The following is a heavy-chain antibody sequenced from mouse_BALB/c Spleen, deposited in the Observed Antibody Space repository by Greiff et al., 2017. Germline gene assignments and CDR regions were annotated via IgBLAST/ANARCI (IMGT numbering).Heavy chain of an antibody. J-gene: IGHJ2*01. D-gene: IGHD2-4*01. CDR3: ARVYYDYDFDY. V-gene: IGHV7-3*02. CDR1: GFTFTDYY. CDR2: IRNKANGYTT. Sequence: EVQGVESGGGLVQPGGSLRLSCATSGFTFTDYYMSWVRQPPGKALEWLGFIRNKANGYTTEYSASVKGRFTISRDNSQSILYLQMNTLRAEDSATYYCARVYYDYDFDYWGQGTTLTVSS.